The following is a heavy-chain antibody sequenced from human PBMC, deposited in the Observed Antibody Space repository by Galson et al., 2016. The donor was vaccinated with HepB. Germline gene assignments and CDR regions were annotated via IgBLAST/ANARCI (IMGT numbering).Heavy chain of an antibody. CDR3: ARQSRGKWSGELFGPFDY. V-gene: IGHV1-69*13. D-gene: IGHD3-10*01. CDR1: GGNFTSYG. J-gene: IGHJ4*02. Sequence: SVKVSCKASGGNFTSYGISWVRQAPGQGLEWMGGIIPIFGTANYAQNFQVRVTITADESTSTAYMELSSLRSEDTAVYYCARQSRGKWSGELFGPFDYWGQGTLVTVSS. CDR2: IIPIFGTA.